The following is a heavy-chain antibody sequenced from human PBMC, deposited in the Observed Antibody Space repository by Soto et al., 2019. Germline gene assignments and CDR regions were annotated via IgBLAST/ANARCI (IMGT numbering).Heavy chain of an antibody. V-gene: IGHV1-18*01. CDR1: GYTFTSYG. Sequence: ASVKVSCKASGYTFTSYGISWVRQAPGQGLEWMGWISAYNGNTNYAQKLQGRVTMTTDTSTSTAYMELSSLRSEDTAVYYCARDYYSSSSGYYFDDWGRGTLVTVSS. CDR3: ARDYYSSSSGYYFDD. J-gene: IGHJ4*02. CDR2: ISAYNGNT. D-gene: IGHD6-6*01.